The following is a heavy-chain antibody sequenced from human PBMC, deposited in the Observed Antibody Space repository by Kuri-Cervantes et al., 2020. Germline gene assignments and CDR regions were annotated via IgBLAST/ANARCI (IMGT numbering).Heavy chain of an antibody. Sequence: SETLSLTCAVSGGSISSSNWWSWVRQPPGKGLEWIGEIYHSGSTNYNPSLKSRVTMSVDTSKNQFSLKLSSVTAADTAVYYCVRDHYSNYVWGMNWFDPWGQGTLVTVSS. CDR2: IYHSGST. J-gene: IGHJ5*02. D-gene: IGHD4-11*01. CDR1: GGSISSSNW. V-gene: IGHV4-4*02. CDR3: VRDHYSNYVWGMNWFDP.